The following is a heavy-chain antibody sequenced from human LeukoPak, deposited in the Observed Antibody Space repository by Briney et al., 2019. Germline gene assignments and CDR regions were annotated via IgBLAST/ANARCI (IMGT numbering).Heavy chain of an antibody. CDR2: ISAYNGNT. CDR1: GYTFTSYG. Sequence: ASVKVSCKASGYTFTSYGISWVRQAPGQGLEWVGWISAYNGNTNYAQKLQGRVTMTTDTSTSTAYMELSSLRSEDTAVYYCARGAGGYCSSTSCYAYGMDVWGQGTTVTVSS. D-gene: IGHD2-2*03. J-gene: IGHJ6*02. CDR3: ARGAGGYCSSTSCYAYGMDV. V-gene: IGHV1-18*01.